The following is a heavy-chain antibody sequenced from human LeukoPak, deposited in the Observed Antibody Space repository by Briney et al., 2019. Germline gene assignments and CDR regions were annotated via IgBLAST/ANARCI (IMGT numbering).Heavy chain of an antibody. CDR1: GGSISSSSYY. CDR3: ARDSGWRLYYYYGMDV. D-gene: IGHD6-19*01. V-gene: IGHV4-39*02. CDR2: IYYSGST. Sequence: SETLSLTCTVSGGSISSSSYYWGWIRQPPGKGLEWIGSIYYSGSTYYNPSLKSRVTISVDTSKNQFSLKLSSVTAADTAVYYCARDSGWRLYYYYGMDVWGQGTTVTVS. J-gene: IGHJ6*02.